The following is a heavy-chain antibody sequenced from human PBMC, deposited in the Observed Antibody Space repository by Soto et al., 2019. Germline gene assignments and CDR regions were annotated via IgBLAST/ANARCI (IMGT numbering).Heavy chain of an antibody. CDR1: GYTFTSYG. V-gene: IGHV1-18*01. CDR2: ISAYNGNT. J-gene: IGHJ5*02. Sequence: GASVKVSCKASGYTFTSYGISWVRQAPGQGLEWMGWISAYNGNTNYAQKLQGRVTMTTDTSTSTAYMELRSLRSDDTAVYYCARDLGGLGYCSSTSCYAEPYNWFDPWGQGTLVTVSS. CDR3: ARDLGGLGYCSSTSCYAEPYNWFDP. D-gene: IGHD2-2*01.